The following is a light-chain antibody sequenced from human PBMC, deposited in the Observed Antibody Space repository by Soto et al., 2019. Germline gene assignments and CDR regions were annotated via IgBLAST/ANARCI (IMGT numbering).Light chain of an antibody. Sequence: DIQMTQSPSTLSASVGDRVTITCRARQSISSRLAWYQQKPGKAPKLLIYKASSLESGVPSRFSGSGSGTEFTLTIISLQPDDFATYYCQQYNSYRTFGQGTKVDIK. J-gene: IGKJ1*01. CDR2: KAS. V-gene: IGKV1-5*03. CDR1: QSISSR. CDR3: QQYNSYRT.